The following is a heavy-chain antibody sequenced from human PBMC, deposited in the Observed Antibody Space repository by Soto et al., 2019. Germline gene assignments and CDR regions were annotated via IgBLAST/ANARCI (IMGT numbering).Heavy chain of an antibody. V-gene: IGHV4-34*01. Sequence: WIWIRRLPGMGLEWIGEINHSGSTNYNPSLKSRVAISVDTSKNQFSLNLRSVTAADTAVYYCGPRGAVADPRGYWGQGTLVTVSS. CDR3: GPRGAVADPRGY. J-gene: IGHJ4*02. D-gene: IGHD6-19*01. CDR2: INHSGST.